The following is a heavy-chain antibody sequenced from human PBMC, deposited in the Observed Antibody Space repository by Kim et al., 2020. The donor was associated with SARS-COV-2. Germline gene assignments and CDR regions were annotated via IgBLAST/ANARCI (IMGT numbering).Heavy chain of an antibody. D-gene: IGHD6-13*01. J-gene: IGHJ4*02. V-gene: IGHV3-23*01. CDR2: ISGSGGST. CDR1: GFTFSSYA. Sequence: GGSLRLSCAASGFTFSSYAMSWVRQAPGKGLEWVSAISGSGGSTYYADSVKGRFTISRDNSKNTLYLQMNSLRAEDTAVYYCAKDRFVSVGVAGDYFDYWGQGTLVTVSS. CDR3: AKDRFVSVGVAGDYFDY.